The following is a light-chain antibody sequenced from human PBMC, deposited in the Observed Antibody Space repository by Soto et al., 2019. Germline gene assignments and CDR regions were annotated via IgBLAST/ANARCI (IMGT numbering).Light chain of an antibody. CDR2: EVS. V-gene: IGLV2-14*01. Sequence: QSALTQPASVSGSPGQSITISCTGASSDVGNCNCVSWYQQHPGKAPKLMIYEVSNRPSGVSDRFSGSKAGNTASLTISGLQAEDEADYYCCSYAGSYSYVFGTGTKLTVL. CDR3: CSYAGSYSYV. J-gene: IGLJ1*01. CDR1: SSDVGNCNC.